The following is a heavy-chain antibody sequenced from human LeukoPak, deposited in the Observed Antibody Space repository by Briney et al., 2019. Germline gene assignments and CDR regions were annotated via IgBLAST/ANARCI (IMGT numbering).Heavy chain of an antibody. V-gene: IGHV4-38-2*02. D-gene: IGHD6-13*01. CDR1: GYSISSGYY. CDR2: IYHSGST. J-gene: IGHJ3*02. CDR3: ARDSGSSSWYGVDAFDI. Sequence: SETLSLTCTVSGYSISSGYYWGWVRQPPGKGLEWIGTIYHSGSTYYNPPLKSRVTMSVDTSKNQFSLKLSSVTAADTAVYYCARDSGSSSWYGVDAFDIWGQGTMVTVSS.